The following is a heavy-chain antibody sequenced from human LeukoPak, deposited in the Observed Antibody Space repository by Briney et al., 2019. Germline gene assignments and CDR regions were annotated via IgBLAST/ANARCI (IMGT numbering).Heavy chain of an antibody. CDR1: GYTFTSYG. Sequence: GASVKVSCKASGYTFTSYGISWVRQAPGQGLEWMGWISAYNGNTNYAQKLQGRVTMTTDTPTSTAYMELRSLRSDDTAVYYCARDAPRSGSIARFDYWGQGTLVTVSS. D-gene: IGHD3-3*01. J-gene: IGHJ4*02. CDR3: ARDAPRSGSIARFDY. CDR2: ISAYNGNT. V-gene: IGHV1-18*01.